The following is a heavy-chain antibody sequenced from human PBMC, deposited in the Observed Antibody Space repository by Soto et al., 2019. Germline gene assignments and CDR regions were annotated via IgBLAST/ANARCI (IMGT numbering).Heavy chain of an antibody. J-gene: IGHJ6*02. CDR3: ARNQLKLSRMDV. CDR2: IIPIFGNT. CDR1: GGTFSSYA. Sequence: ASVKVSCKASGGTFSSYAISWVRQAPGQGLEWMGGIIPIFGNTNYAQKLQGRVTMTTDTSTSTAYMELRSLRSDDTAVYYCARNQLKLSRMDVWGQGTTVTVSS. D-gene: IGHD1-7*01. V-gene: IGHV1-18*01.